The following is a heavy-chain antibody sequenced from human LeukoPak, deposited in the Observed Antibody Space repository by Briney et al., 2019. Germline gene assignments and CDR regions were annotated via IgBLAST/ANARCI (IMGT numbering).Heavy chain of an antibody. D-gene: IGHD5-24*01. Sequence: GASVKVSCKASGYTFTSYGISWVRQAPGQGLEWMGWISAYNGNTNYAQKLQGRVTMTTDTSTSTAYMELRSLRADDTAVYSCARDWRRDGYKMGGYWGQGTLVTVSS. CDR2: ISAYNGNT. V-gene: IGHV1-18*01. CDR3: ARDWRRDGYKMGGY. J-gene: IGHJ4*02. CDR1: GYTFTSYG.